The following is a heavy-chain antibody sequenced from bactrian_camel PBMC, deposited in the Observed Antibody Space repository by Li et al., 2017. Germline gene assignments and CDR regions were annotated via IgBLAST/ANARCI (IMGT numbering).Heavy chain of an antibody. D-gene: IGHD2*01. J-gene: IGHJ6*01. CDR2: IATGSGNT. Sequence: VESGGDSVQAGGSLRLSCAASGNTYSTNCMAWFRQAPGKEREGVARIATGSGNTYYADSVKGRFTISQDKDKSTLDLQMNSLKPEDTAIYYCAADMYSGTCLGWTDFDFWGQGTQVTVSS. CDR3: AADMYSGTCLGWTDFDF. CDR1: GNTYSTNC. V-gene: IGHV3S54*01.